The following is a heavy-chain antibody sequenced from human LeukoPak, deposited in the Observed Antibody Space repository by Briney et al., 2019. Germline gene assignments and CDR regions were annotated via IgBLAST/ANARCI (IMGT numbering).Heavy chain of an antibody. CDR3: ASAAGPFDN. J-gene: IGHJ4*02. Sequence: PGGSLRLSCAASGFTFSSYGMHWVRQAPGKGLEWVAVIWFDGSIKYYAESVRGRFTISRDNSKNTLYLQMNSLRVEDTAVYYCASAAGPFDNWGQGTLVTVSS. V-gene: IGHV3-33*01. D-gene: IGHD6-13*01. CDR2: IWFDGSIK. CDR1: GFTFSSYG.